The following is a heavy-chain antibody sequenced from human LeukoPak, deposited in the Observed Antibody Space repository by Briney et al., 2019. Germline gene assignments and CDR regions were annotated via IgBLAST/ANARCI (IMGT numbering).Heavy chain of an antibody. CDR2: ISSSGGTT. Sequence: PGGSLRLSCAASGFTFSSYEMNWVRQAPGKGLEWVSYISSSGGTTYYADSVKGRFTVSRDNSKNTLYLQMNSLRADDTAVYYCARGSPPRNWGQGTLVTVPS. V-gene: IGHV3-48*03. CDR1: GFTFSSYE. CDR3: ARGSPPRN. J-gene: IGHJ4*02.